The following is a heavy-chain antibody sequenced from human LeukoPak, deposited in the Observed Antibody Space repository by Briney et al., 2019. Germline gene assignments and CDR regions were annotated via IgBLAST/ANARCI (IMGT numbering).Heavy chain of an antibody. V-gene: IGHV3-74*01. CDR3: ARGGDQYYSDSSGSDY. D-gene: IGHD3-22*01. CDR1: GFTFSSYW. Sequence: GGSLRLSCAASGFTFSSYWMHWVRQAPGKGLVWVSRINTAGSSPSYADSVQGRFTISRDNAKNTLYLQMNSLRVEDTAVYYCARGGDQYYSDSSGSDYWGQGTLVTVSS. CDR2: INTAGSSP. J-gene: IGHJ4*02.